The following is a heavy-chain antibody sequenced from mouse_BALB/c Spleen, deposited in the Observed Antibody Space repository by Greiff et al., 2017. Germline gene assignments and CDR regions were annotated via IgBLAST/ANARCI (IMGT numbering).Heavy chain of an antibody. D-gene: IGHD2-13*01. CDR3: ARDDSYAMDY. J-gene: IGHJ4*01. Sequence: VQLVESGPGLVAPSQSLSITCTVSGFSLTSYGVHWVRQPPGKGLEWLGVIWAGGSTNYNSALMSRLSISKDNSKSQVFLKMNSLQTDDTAMYYGARDDSYAMDYWGQGTSVTVSS. V-gene: IGHV2-9*02. CDR1: GFSLTSYG. CDR2: IWAGGST.